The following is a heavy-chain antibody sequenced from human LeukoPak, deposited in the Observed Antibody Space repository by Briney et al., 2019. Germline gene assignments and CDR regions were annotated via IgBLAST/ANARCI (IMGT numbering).Heavy chain of an antibody. CDR1: GGTFSSYA. CDR3: AREEDGYNYDY. D-gene: IGHD5-24*01. V-gene: IGHV1-69*05. J-gene: IGHJ4*02. CDR2: IIPIFGTA. Sequence: ASVKVSCKASGGTFSSYAISWVRQAPGQGLEWMGGIIPIFGTANYAQKLQGRVTMTTDTSTSTAYMELRSLRSDDTAVYYCAREEDGYNYDYWGQGTLVTVSS.